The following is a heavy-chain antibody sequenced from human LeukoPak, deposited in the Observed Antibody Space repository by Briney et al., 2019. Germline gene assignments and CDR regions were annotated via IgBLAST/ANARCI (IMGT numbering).Heavy chain of an antibody. V-gene: IGHV3-49*04. CDR1: GFTFGDHA. CDR2: IRCKAYSWTT. J-gene: IGHJ6*02. CDR3: TRGPIPLCLYYGMDV. D-gene: IGHD5-18*01. Sequence: PGRSLRLSCTASGFTFGDHAMSWVRQAPGKGLEWLGFIRCKAYSWTTEYAASVKGRFTISRDASKSIAYLQMNSLKTEDTAVYYCTRGPIPLCLYYGMDVWGQGTTVIVSS.